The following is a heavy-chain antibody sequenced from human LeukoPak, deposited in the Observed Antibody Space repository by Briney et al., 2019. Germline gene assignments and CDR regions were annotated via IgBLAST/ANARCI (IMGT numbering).Heavy chain of an antibody. CDR1: GFTFSSYG. CDR3: AKDRRKVGVALFDY. J-gene: IGHJ4*02. V-gene: IGHV3-30*02. CDR2: IRYDGSNK. D-gene: IGHD3-3*01. Sequence: GGSLRLSCAASGFTFSSYGMHWVRQAPGKGLEWVAFIRYDGSNKYYADSVKGRFTISRDNSKNTLYLQMSSLRAEDTAVYYCAKDRRKVGVALFDYWGQGTLVTVSS.